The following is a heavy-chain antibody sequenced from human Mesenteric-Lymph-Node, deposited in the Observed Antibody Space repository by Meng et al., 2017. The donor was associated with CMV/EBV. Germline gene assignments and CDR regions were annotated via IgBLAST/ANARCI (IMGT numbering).Heavy chain of an antibody. D-gene: IGHD1-26*01. CDR2: IYYKGST. J-gene: IGHJ4*02. Sequence: SETLSLTCIVSGGSVSSGNYYWSWIRQPPGKGLEWIGYIYYKGSTSYNPSLKSRVTISLDTSKNQFSLKLISVTAADTAVYYCARGSGRVRLDYWGQGTLVTVSS. V-gene: IGHV4-61*01. CDR3: ARGSGRVRLDY. CDR1: GGSVSSGNYY.